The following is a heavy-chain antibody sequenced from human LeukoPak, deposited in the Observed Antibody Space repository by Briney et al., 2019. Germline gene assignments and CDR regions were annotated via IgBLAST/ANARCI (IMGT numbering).Heavy chain of an antibody. CDR1: GFTFSTYA. CDR3: AKGKVSAFLNWFDP. D-gene: IGHD3-3*01. J-gene: IGHJ5*02. Sequence: PGGSLRLSCGASGFTFSTYAMTWVRQAPGKGLAWVSAISATGGSPYYADSVKGRFTISRDNSKNTLYLQMNSLRAEDTAVYYCAKGKVSAFLNWFDPWGQGTLVTVSS. CDR2: ISATGGSP. V-gene: IGHV3-23*01.